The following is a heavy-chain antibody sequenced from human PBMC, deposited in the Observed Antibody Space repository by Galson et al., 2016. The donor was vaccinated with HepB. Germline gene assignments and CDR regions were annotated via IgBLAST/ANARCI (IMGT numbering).Heavy chain of an antibody. V-gene: IGHV3-21*01. J-gene: IGHJ4*02. CDR1: GFSFRSHA. CDR2: ISSGSSYT. D-gene: IGHD6-19*01. Sequence: SLRLSCAVSGFSFRSHAMNWARQAPGKGLEWVSSISSGSSYTYYADSVKGRFTISRDNARNSLYLQMNSLRVEDTAVYYCARMRYSRGWLEGFDIWGQGTLVTVSS. CDR3: ARMRYSRGWLEGFDI.